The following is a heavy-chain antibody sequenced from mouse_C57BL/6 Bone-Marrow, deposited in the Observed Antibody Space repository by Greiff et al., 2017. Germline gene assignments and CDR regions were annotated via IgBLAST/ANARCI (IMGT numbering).Heavy chain of an antibody. CDR3: ARSYDYDDYTRDY. V-gene: IGHV1-64*01. J-gene: IGHJ4*01. D-gene: IGHD2-4*01. CDR1: GYTFTNYW. Sequence: QVQLQQPGAELVKPGASVKLSCKASGYTFTNYWMHWVKQRPGQGLEWIGMMHPNGGSPDYNEKFKSEATLSVDKSSRTAYMDLSSLTSEDSAVYYCARSYDYDDYTRDYWGQGTSVTVSS. CDR2: MHPNGGSP.